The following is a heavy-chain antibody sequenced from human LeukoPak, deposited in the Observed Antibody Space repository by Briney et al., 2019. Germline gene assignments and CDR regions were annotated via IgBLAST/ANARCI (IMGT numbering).Heavy chain of an antibody. CDR1: GYTFTGYY. Sequence: ASVNATCKAFGYTFTGYYIHWVRQAPGQGLEWMGWINPDSGGTNYAQKFQGGVTMPRDTSISTAYMELSRLRSDDTAVYYCARDGLGGSGAFDIWGQGTMVTVSS. V-gene: IGHV1-2*02. CDR2: INPDSGGT. D-gene: IGHD3-16*01. CDR3: ARDGLGGSGAFDI. J-gene: IGHJ3*02.